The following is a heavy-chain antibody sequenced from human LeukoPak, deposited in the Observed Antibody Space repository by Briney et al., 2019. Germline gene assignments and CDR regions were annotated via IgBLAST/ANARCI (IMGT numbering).Heavy chain of an antibody. V-gene: IGHV3-74*01. D-gene: IGHD6-13*01. CDR1: GFTFSTYS. CDR2: INSDGSST. CDR3: ARAIWYSYYYYMDV. Sequence: PGGSLRLSCAASGFTFSTYSMHWVRQAPGKGLVWVSRINSDGSSTSYADSVKGRFTISRDNAKNTLYLQMNSLRAEDTAVYYCARAIWYSYYYYMDVWGKGTTVTISS. J-gene: IGHJ6*03.